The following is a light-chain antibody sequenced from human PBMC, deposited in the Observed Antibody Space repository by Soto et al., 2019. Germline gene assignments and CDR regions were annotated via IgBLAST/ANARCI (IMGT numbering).Light chain of an antibody. V-gene: IGKV4-1*01. CDR1: QSVLYSSNNKNY. J-gene: IGKJ1*01. CDR3: KQYYSTFTWT. Sequence: DIVMTQSPDSLAVSLGERATINCKSSQSVLYSSNNKNYLAWYQQKPGQPPKLLIYWASTRESGVPDRFSGSVSGTDFTLTISSLQAEDVAVYYCKQYYSTFTWTFGQGTKVEIK. CDR2: WAS.